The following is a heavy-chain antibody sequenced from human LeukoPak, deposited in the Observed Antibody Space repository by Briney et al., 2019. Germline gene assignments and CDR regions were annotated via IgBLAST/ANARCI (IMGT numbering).Heavy chain of an antibody. V-gene: IGHV1-46*01. J-gene: IGHJ3*02. D-gene: IGHD2-15*01. Sequence: GASVKVSCKASGYTFTGYYMHWVRQAPGQGLEWMGWINPSGGSTSYAQKFQGRVTMTRDMSTSTVYMELSSLRSEDTAVYYCARDLGGRVVAALPDAFDIWGQGTMVTVSS. CDR2: INPSGGST. CDR1: GYTFTGYY. CDR3: ARDLGGRVVAALPDAFDI.